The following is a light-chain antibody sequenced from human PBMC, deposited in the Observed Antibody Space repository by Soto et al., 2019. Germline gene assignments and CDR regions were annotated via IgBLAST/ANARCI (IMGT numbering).Light chain of an antibody. Sequence: EIVLTQSPATLSLSPGERATLSCRASQSVSSYLAWYHQKPGQAPRLLIYDASNRATDIPARFSGSGSGTDFTLTISSLEPEDFAVYYCQQRSKWPRTFGQGTKVEIK. CDR3: QQRSKWPRT. J-gene: IGKJ1*01. CDR2: DAS. CDR1: QSVSSY. V-gene: IGKV3-11*01.